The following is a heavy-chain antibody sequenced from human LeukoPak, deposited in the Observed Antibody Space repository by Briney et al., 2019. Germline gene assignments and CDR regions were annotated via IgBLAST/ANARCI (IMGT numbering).Heavy chain of an antibody. CDR1: GYTFTSYY. Sequence: GASVKVSCKASGYTFTSYYMHWVRQAPGQGLAWMGIINPSGGSTSYAQKFQGRVTMTRDTSTSTVYMELSSLRSEDTAVYYCARDSPPYDSSGYYYSATPEYWGQGTLVTVSS. CDR2: INPSGGST. V-gene: IGHV1-46*01. CDR3: ARDSPPYDSSGYYYSATPEY. D-gene: IGHD3-22*01. J-gene: IGHJ4*02.